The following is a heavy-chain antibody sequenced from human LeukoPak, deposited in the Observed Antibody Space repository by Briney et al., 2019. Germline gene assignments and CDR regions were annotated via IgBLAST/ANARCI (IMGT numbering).Heavy chain of an antibody. Sequence: ASVEVSCKASGYTFTGYYMHWVRQAPGQGLEWMGWINPNSGGTNYAQKFQGRVTMTRDTSISTAYMELSRLRSDGTAVYYCARDAWPSNYDSSGYSGAFDIWGQGTMVTVSS. V-gene: IGHV1-2*02. J-gene: IGHJ3*02. CDR2: INPNSGGT. CDR1: GYTFTGYY. CDR3: ARDAWPSNYDSSGYSGAFDI. D-gene: IGHD3-22*01.